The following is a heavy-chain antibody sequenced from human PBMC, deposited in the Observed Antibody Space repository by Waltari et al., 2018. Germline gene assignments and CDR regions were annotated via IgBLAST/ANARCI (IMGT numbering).Heavy chain of an antibody. CDR1: GGFNSSGRYY. V-gene: IGHV4-61*09. J-gene: IGHJ2*01. Sequence: VPLQESGPGLVKPSQTLSLTCTAPGGFNSSGRYYWDWIRQPAGKGLEWIGYIYTSGSTNYNPSLKSRVTISVDTSKNQFSLKLSSVTAADTAVYYCAREYSSSSGWYFDLWGRGTLVTVSS. CDR2: IYTSGST. D-gene: IGHD6-6*01. CDR3: AREYSSSSGWYFDL.